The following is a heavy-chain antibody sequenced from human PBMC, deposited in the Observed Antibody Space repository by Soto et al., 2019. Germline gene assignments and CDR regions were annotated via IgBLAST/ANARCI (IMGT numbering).Heavy chain of an antibody. V-gene: IGHV3-33*01. D-gene: IGHD4-17*01. CDR3: ASWGGSATVPYFDY. J-gene: IGHJ4*02. Sequence: QVQLVEAGGGVVQPGRSLRLSCAASGFNFNKFGMLWVRQAAGKGLEWVAVIWYDGNNEYYADSLKGRFTISRDNSKDMVYLHMDSLRAEDTAVYYCASWGGSATVPYFDYWGQGTLVTVSS. CDR1: GFNFNKFG. CDR2: IWYDGNNE.